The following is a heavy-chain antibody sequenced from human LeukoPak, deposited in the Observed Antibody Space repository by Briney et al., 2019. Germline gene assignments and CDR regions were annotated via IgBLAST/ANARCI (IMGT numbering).Heavy chain of an antibody. D-gene: IGHD3-9*01. CDR2: ISGSGDST. J-gene: IGHJ5*02. Sequence: PGGSLRLSCAASGFTFSSYAMNWVRQAPGKGLEWVSAISGSGDSTYNADSVKGRFTISRDNSKNTLYLQMNSLRAEDTAVYYCAKDSEVDWGSWFDPWGQGTLVTVSS. V-gene: IGHV3-23*01. CDR1: GFTFSSYA. CDR3: AKDSEVDWGSWFDP.